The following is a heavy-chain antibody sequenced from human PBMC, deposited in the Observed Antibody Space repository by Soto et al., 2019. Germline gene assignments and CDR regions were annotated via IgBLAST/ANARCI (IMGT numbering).Heavy chain of an antibody. J-gene: IGHJ4*02. D-gene: IGHD6-19*01. CDR3: AKGSSGWYERFDY. CDR2: ISGSGGST. V-gene: IGHV3-23*01. Sequence: EVQLLESGGGLVQPGGSLRLSCAASGFTFSSYAMSWVRQAPGKGLEWVSAISGSGGSTYYADSVKGRFTISRDNSKNTLYLQMNSMRAEDTAVYYCAKGSSGWYERFDYWGQGTLVTVSS. CDR1: GFTFSSYA.